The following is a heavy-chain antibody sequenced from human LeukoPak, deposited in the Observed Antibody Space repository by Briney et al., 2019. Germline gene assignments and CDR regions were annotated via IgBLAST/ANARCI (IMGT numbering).Heavy chain of an antibody. D-gene: IGHD6-13*01. CDR2: INWNGGST. V-gene: IGHV3-20*04. CDR3: ARDSSSWYRGFDY. Sequence: PGGSLRLSCAASGFTFSDYYMSWIRQAPGKGLEWVSGINWNGGSTGYADSVKGRFTISRDNAKNSLYLQMNSLRAEDTALYYCARDSSSWYRGFDYWGQGTLVTVSS. J-gene: IGHJ4*02. CDR1: GFTFSDYY.